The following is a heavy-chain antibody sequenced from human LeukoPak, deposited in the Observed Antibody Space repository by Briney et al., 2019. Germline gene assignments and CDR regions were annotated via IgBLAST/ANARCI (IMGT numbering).Heavy chain of an antibody. CDR1: GFTVSSNY. D-gene: IGHD3-22*01. CDR2: IYSGGST. CDR3: ARTYYYDSENDAFDI. J-gene: IGHJ3*02. V-gene: IGHV3-66*01. Sequence: GGSLRLSCAASGFTVSSNYMSWVRQAPGKGLEWVSVIYSGGSTYYADSAKGRFTISRDNSKNTLYLQMNSLRAEDTAVYYCARTYYYDSENDAFDIWGQGTMVTVSS.